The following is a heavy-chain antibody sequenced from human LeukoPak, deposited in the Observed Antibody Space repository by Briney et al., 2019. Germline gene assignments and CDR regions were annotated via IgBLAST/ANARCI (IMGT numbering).Heavy chain of an antibody. CDR1: GNTLRELP. V-gene: IGHV1-24*01. CDR2: FDPENAEI. J-gene: IGHJ4*02. D-gene: IGHD3-3*01. Sequence: GASVKVSCKLSGNTLRELPIQWVRQAGGKGREWMAGFDPENAEIVYAQKFQGRVTMTEDTSTNTAYMELTSLTSDDTALYYCATRGSDFWSGFDYWGQGTQVTVSS. CDR3: ATRGSDFWSGFDY.